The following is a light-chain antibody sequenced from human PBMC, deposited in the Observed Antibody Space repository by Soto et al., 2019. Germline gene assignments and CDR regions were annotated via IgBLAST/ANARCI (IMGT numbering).Light chain of an antibody. V-gene: IGKV4-1*01. CDR1: QSLLSRSDYMNY. Sequence: IVMIQSPDSLAVSLGERATITCKSSQSLLSRSDYMNYFAWYQHKPGQPPKLLIYWASTWGSGVPDRFSRSRSRTDFTLTISSLQPEDVAGYYCQQYYSAPITFVQGTRLEIK. J-gene: IGKJ5*01. CDR2: WAS. CDR3: QQYYSAPIT.